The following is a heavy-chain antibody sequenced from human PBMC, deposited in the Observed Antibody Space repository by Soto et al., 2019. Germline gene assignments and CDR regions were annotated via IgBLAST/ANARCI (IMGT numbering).Heavy chain of an antibody. CDR3: ARVSGSYVHFDY. V-gene: IGHV4-39*01. Sequence: SETLSLTCTVSGGSISSSSYYWGWIRQPPGKGLEWIGSIFYSGSTYYNPSLKSRVTISVDTSKNQFSLKLSSVTAADTAVYYCARVSGSYVHFDYWGQGTLVTVSS. CDR2: IFYSGST. CDR1: GGSISSSSYY. J-gene: IGHJ4*02. D-gene: IGHD1-26*01.